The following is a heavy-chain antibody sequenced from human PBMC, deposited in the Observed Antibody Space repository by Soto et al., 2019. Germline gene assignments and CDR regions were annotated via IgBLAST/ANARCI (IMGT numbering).Heavy chain of an antibody. J-gene: IGHJ4*02. CDR2: ISSNGGST. V-gene: IGHV3-64*01. D-gene: IGHD3-10*01. CDR3: ARARRNYGSGSYYNDN. CDR1: GFTFSSYA. Sequence: EVQLVESGGGLVQPGGSLRLFCAASGFTFSSYAMHWVRQAPGKGLEYVSAISSNGGSTYYANSVKGRFTISRDNSKNTLYLQMGSLRAEDMAVYYCARARRNYGSGSYYNDNWGQGTLVTVSS.